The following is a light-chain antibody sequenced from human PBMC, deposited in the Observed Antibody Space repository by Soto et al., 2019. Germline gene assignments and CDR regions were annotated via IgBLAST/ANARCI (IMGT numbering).Light chain of an antibody. CDR3: SSYTTSNTRQIV. Sequence: QSVLTQPASVSGSPGQSITISCTGTSSDVGGYNYVSWYQHHPGKAPKLIIYEVSNRPSGVSIRFSGSKSDNTASLTISWLQPEDEADDHCSSYTTSNTRQIVFGTGTKLTVL. J-gene: IGLJ1*01. CDR2: EVS. V-gene: IGLV2-14*01. CDR1: SSDVGGYNY.